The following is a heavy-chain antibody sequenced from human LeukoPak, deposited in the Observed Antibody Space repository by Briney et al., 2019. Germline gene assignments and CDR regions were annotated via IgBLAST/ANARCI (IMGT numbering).Heavy chain of an antibody. CDR1: GASISSYY. CDR2: IYYSGTT. CDR3: ARRSGYYYDSSGYLDY. J-gene: IGHJ4*02. V-gene: IGHV4-59*08. Sequence: SETLSLTCTVSGASISSYYWSWIRQPPGKGLEWIGYIYYSGTTNYNPSLKTRVTISVDTSKNQFSLKLNSVTAADTAVYYCARRSGYYYDSSGYLDYWGQGTLVTDSS. D-gene: IGHD3-22*01.